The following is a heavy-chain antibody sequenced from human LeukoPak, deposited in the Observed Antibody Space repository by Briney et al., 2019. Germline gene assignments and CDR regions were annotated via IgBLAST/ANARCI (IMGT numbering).Heavy chain of an antibody. Sequence: VASVQVSCKASGYTFTSYEINWVRQATGHGPEWMGWMNPKSGLTGYAQKFRGRVTMTRDTSTNTAFMDLSGLRSEDTAVYYCTRGPMVRGVSDLDYWGQGTLVTVSS. CDR3: TRGPMVRGVSDLDY. D-gene: IGHD3-10*01. CDR2: MNPKSGLT. J-gene: IGHJ4*02. V-gene: IGHV1-8*01. CDR1: GYTFTSYE.